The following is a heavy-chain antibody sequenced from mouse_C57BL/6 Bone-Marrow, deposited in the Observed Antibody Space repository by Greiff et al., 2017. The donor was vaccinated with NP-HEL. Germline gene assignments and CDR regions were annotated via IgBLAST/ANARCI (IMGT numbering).Heavy chain of an antibody. J-gene: IGHJ2*01. CDR1: GYTFTDYY. D-gene: IGHD1-1*01. CDR2: INPYNGGT. V-gene: IGHV1-19*01. Sequence: EVQLQQSGPVLVKPGASVKMSCKASGYTFTDYYMNWVKQSHGKSLEWIEVINPYNGGTSYNQKFKGKATLTVDKSSSTAYMELNSLTSEDSAVYYCARRGYYGSPFDYWGQGTTLTVSS. CDR3: ARRGYYGSPFDY.